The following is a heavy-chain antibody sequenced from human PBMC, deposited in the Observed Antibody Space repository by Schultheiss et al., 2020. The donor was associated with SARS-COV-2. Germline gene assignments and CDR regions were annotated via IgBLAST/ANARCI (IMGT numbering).Heavy chain of an antibody. CDR3: ARIVAGGAVDY. CDR2: INSDGSST. Sequence: GGSLRLSCEASGFIFSTYWMHWVRQAPGKGPVWVSRINSDGSSTSYADSVKGRFTISGDNAKNTLYLQMNSLRAEDTAVYYCARIVAGGAVDYWGQGTLVTVSS. J-gene: IGHJ4*02. CDR1: GFIFSTYW. D-gene: IGHD5-12*01. V-gene: IGHV3-74*01.